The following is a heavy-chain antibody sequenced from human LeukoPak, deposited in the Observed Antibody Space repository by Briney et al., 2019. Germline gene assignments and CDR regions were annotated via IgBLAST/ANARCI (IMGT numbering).Heavy chain of an antibody. CDR1: GFPVSGNY. Sequence: GGSLRLSCAASGFPVSGNYMNCVRQAPGKGLEWVSLIYTGGSAYYTDSVKGRFTISRDNSKNTLYLQMNSLRTEDTALYYCASVTRNAFDIWGQGTMVTVS. CDR3: ASVTRNAFDI. J-gene: IGHJ3*02. V-gene: IGHV3-66*01. D-gene: IGHD2-21*02. CDR2: IYTGGSA.